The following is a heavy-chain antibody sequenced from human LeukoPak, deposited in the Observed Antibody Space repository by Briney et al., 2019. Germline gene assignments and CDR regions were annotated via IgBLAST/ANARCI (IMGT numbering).Heavy chain of an antibody. V-gene: IGHV4-34*01. CDR2: INHSGST. J-gene: IGHJ4*02. CDR3: AISTGSSDFVY. D-gene: IGHD1-26*01. Sequence: MASETLSLTCAVYGGSFSGYYWSWIRQPPGKGLEWIGEINHSGSTNYNPSLKSRVTISVDTSKNQFSLKLSSVTAADTAVYYCAISTGSSDFVYWGQGTLVTVSS. CDR1: GGSFSGYY.